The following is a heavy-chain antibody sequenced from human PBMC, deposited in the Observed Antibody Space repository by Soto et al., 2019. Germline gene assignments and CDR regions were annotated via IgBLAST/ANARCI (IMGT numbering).Heavy chain of an antibody. D-gene: IGHD2-21*02. CDR2: IIPIFGTA. CDR1: GGTFSSYA. J-gene: IGHJ3*02. V-gene: IGHV1-69*13. Sequence: SVKVSCKASGGTFSSYAISWVRQAPGQGLEWMGGIIPIFGTANYAQKFQGRVTITADESTSTAYMELSSLRSEDTAVYYCARGGLVGVVVTAIQTDAFDIWCQGTMVTVSS. CDR3: ARGGLVGVVVTAIQTDAFDI.